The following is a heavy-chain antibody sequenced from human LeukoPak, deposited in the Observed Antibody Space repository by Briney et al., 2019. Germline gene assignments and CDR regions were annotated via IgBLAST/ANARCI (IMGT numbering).Heavy chain of an antibody. J-gene: IGHJ4*02. D-gene: IGHD3-9*01. CDR2: ISSSGSTI. V-gene: IGHV3-48*03. Sequence: GGSLRLSCAASGFTFSSYEMNWVRQAPGKGLECVSYISSSGSTIYYAESVKGRFTISKDNAKNSLYLQMNSLRAEDTAMYYCARDLTLVRRNDYWGQGTLVTVPS. CDR1: GFTFSSYE. CDR3: ARDLTLVRRNDY.